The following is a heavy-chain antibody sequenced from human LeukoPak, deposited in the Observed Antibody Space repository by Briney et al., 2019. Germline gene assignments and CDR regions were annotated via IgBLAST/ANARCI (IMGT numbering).Heavy chain of an antibody. J-gene: IGHJ3*02. CDR3: ARRYYYDSSGYYHEAAFDI. CDR1: GFTFDDYG. Sequence: GGSLRLSCAASGFTFDDYGMSWVRQAPGKGLEWVSGINWNGGSTGYADSVKGRFTISRDNAKNSLYLQMNSLRAEDTALYYCARRYYYDSSGYYHEAAFDIWGQGTMVTVSS. V-gene: IGHV3-20*04. CDR2: INWNGGST. D-gene: IGHD3-22*01.